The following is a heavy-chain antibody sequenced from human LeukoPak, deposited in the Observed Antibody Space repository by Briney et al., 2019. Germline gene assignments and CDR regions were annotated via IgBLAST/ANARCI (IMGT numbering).Heavy chain of an antibody. CDR2: ISGSGGST. J-gene: IGHJ4*02. CDR1: GFTFSSYA. V-gene: IGHV3-23*01. Sequence: GGPLRLSCAASGFTFSSYAMNWVRQAPGKGLKWVSAISGSGGSTYYADSVKGRFTISRDNSKNTLYLQMNSLRAEDTAVYYCAKVKYDFWSGYYTGPIYFDYWGQGTLVTVSS. D-gene: IGHD3-3*01. CDR3: AKVKYDFWSGYYTGPIYFDY.